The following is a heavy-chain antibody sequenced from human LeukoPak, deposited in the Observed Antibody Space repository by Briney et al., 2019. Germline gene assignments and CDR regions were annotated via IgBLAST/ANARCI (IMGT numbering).Heavy chain of an antibody. Sequence: PGGSLRLSCAASGFTFSSYAMSWVRQAPGKGLEWVSAISGSGGSTYYADSVKGRFTISRDNSKNTLYLQMNSLRAEDTAVYYCAKDTAYQLLSLVFNVWGQGTTVTVSS. J-gene: IGHJ6*02. CDR1: GFTFSSYA. V-gene: IGHV3-23*01. CDR3: AKDTAYQLLSLVFNV. D-gene: IGHD2-2*01. CDR2: ISGSGGST.